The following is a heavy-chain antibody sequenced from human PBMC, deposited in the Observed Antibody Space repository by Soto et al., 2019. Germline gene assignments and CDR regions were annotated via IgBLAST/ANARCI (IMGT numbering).Heavy chain of an antibody. J-gene: IGHJ4*02. Sequence: GGSLRLSCAASGFTVSSNYMSWVRQAPGKGLEWVSVIYSGGSTYYADSVKGRSTISRDNSKNTLYLQMNSLRAEDTAVYYCARDYYGSAYFDYWGQGTLVTAPQ. V-gene: IGHV3-66*01. D-gene: IGHD3-10*01. CDR3: ARDYYGSAYFDY. CDR1: GFTVSSNY. CDR2: IYSGGST.